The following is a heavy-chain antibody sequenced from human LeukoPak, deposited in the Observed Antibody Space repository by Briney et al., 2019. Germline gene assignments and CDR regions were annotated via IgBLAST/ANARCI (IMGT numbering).Heavy chain of an antibody. CDR2: IQYDGSNK. Sequence: GGSLRLSCAASEFTFSNYGMHWVRQAPGKGLEWVAFIQYDGSNKYYGNSVKGRFTISRDTSKNTLYLQMNSLRAKDTAVYYCAKEHGSGSYFDYWGQGTLVTVSS. CDR3: AKEHGSGSYFDY. CDR1: EFTFSNYG. V-gene: IGHV3-30*02. D-gene: IGHD3-10*01. J-gene: IGHJ4*02.